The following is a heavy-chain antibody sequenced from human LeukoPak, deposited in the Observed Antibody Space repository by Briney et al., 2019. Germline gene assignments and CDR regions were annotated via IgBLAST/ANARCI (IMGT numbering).Heavy chain of an antibody. CDR1: GFTFSSYS. J-gene: IGHJ4*02. V-gene: IGHV3-48*02. CDR2: ISSSSSTI. D-gene: IGHD2-2*01. CDR3: ARGGPWYCSSTSCYPDY. Sequence: PGGSLRLSCAASGFTFSSYSMTWVRQAPGKGLEWVSYISSSSSTIYYADSVKGRFTISRDNAKNSLYLQMNSLRDEDTAVYYCARGGPWYCSSTSCYPDYWGQGTLVTVSS.